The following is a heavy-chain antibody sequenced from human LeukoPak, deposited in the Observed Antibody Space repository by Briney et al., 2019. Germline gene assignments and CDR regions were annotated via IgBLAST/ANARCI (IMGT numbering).Heavy chain of an antibody. CDR1: GGSISSYY. V-gene: IGHV4-4*07. J-gene: IGHJ6*03. Sequence: SETLSLTCTVSGGSISSYYWSWIRQPAGKGLEWIGRSYTSGSTNYNPSLKSRVTMSVDTSKNQFSLKLSSVTAADTAVYYCARDRRVVAADYYYYYYMDVWGKGTTVTVSS. D-gene: IGHD2-15*01. CDR3: ARDRRVVAADYYYYYYMDV. CDR2: SYTSGST.